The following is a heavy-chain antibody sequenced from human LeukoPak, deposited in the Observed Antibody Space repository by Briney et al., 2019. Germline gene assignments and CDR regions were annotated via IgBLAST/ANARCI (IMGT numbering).Heavy chain of an antibody. Sequence: PGGSLRLSCAVSKLTFSNYAMSWVRQAPGKGLEWVSAISSSGASSFYAGSVKGRFSISRDNSENTLYLQMNSLRAEDTAVYYCAKDPTETYYDFWSGTITYFDYWGQGTLVTVSS. CDR1: KLTFSNYA. CDR2: ISSSGASS. V-gene: IGHV3-23*01. CDR3: AKDPTETYYDFWSGTITYFDY. J-gene: IGHJ4*02. D-gene: IGHD3-3*01.